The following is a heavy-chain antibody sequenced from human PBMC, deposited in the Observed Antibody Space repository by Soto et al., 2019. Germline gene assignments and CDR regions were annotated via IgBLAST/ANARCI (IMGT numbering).Heavy chain of an antibody. Sequence: QVQLQESGPGLVKPSGTLSLTCAVSGGSISSSNWWSWVRQPPGKGLEWIGEIYHSGSTSYNPSLKSRVTISLDQTQNQFSLKLSSMTAADTAVYYCARSVDIYSNIDYWGQGTLVTVSS. V-gene: IGHV4-4*02. D-gene: IGHD4-4*01. CDR2: IYHSGST. CDR1: GGSISSSNW. CDR3: ARSVDIYSNIDY. J-gene: IGHJ4*02.